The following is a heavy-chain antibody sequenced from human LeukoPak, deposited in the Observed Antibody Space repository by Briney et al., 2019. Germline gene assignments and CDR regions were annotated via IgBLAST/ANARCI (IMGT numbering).Heavy chain of an antibody. CDR3: AGGRYGSGSKTGPFDY. CDR2: IYHSGST. J-gene: IGHJ4*02. V-gene: IGHV4-30-2*01. Sequence: PSQTLSLTCAVSGGSISSGGYSWSWIRQPPGKGLEWIGYIYHSGSTYYNPSLKSRVTISVDRSKNQFSLKLSSVTAADTAVYYCAGGRYGSGSKTGPFDYWGQGTLVTVSS. D-gene: IGHD3-10*01. CDR1: GGSISSGGYS.